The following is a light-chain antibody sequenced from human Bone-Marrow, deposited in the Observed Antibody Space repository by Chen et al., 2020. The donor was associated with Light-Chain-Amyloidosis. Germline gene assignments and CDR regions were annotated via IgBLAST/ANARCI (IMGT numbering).Light chain of an antibody. CDR3: SSYTITNTLV. CDR1: SSDVGGDNH. J-gene: IGLJ1*01. Sequence: QSALTQPASVSGSPGQSITISCTGTSSDVGGDNHVSWYQQHPDNAPKLMIYEVTNRPSCVPDRFSGYKSDNTASLTISGLQTEDEADYFCSSYTITNTLVFGSGTRVTVL. V-gene: IGLV2-14*01. CDR2: EVT.